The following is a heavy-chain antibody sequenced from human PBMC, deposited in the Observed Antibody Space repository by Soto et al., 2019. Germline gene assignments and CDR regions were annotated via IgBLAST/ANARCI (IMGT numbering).Heavy chain of an antibody. D-gene: IGHD4-17*01. CDR3: ARHIYGDHDYFDS. V-gene: IGHV4-59*08. CDR2: IYYSGSA. Sequence: QVQLQESGPGLVKPSETLSLTCTVSGGSISTYYWSWIRQPPGKGLEWIGWIYYSGSASSNPFLKSRVTMSVDTSKNQFCLKLSSVTATDTAMYFCARHIYGDHDYFDSWGQGTLVTVSS. J-gene: IGHJ4*02. CDR1: GGSISTYY.